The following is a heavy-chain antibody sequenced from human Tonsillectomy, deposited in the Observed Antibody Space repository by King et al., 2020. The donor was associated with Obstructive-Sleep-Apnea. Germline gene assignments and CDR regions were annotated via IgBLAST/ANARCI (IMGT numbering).Heavy chain of an antibody. CDR1: GFTFSREW. Sequence: VQLVESGGGVVQPGGSLRLSCAASGFTFSREWMSWVRQVPGKGLEWVAYINQDGSQKDVVAAVKGRFIISRDNVKNSLYLQMNTLRAEDTAVYYWAVGRRWGQGTRVTVSS. CDR2: INQDGSQK. D-gene: IGHD1-26*01. J-gene: IGHJ4*02. V-gene: IGHV3-7*03. CDR3: AVGRR.